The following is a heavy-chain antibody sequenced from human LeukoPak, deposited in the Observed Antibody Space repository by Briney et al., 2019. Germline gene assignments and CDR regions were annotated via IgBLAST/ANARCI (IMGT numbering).Heavy chain of an antibody. J-gene: IGHJ6*02. CDR3: ARFRSQLAHPTYYGMDV. D-gene: IGHD3-3*01. CDR1: GGSISSGGYY. CDR2: IYYSGST. V-gene: IGHV4-61*08. Sequence: PSQTLSLTCTVSGGSISSGGYYWSWIRQLPGKGLEWIGYIYYSGSTNYNPSLKSRVTISVDTSKKQFSLKLSSMTAADTAVYYCARFRSQLAHPTYYGMDVWGQGTTVIVSS.